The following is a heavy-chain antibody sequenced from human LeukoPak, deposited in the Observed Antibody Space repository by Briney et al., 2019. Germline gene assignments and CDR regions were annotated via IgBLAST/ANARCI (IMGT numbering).Heavy chain of an antibody. Sequence: GGSLRLSCAASGFTFSSYGMHWVRQAPGKGLEWVAVISYDGSNKYYADSVKGQFTISRDNSKNTLYLQMNSLRAEDTAVYYCATPRGDTALDVWGQGTTVTVSS. CDR2: ISYDGSNK. D-gene: IGHD5-18*01. CDR1: GFTFSSYG. CDR3: ATPRGDTALDV. J-gene: IGHJ6*02. V-gene: IGHV3-30*03.